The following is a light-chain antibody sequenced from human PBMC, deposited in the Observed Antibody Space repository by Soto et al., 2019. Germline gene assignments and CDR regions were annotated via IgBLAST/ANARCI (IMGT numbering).Light chain of an antibody. J-gene: IGKJ5*01. V-gene: IGKV1-33*01. CDR2: GAS. Sequence: DIQMPQSPSSLSASVGDRVTITCQASQDITNYLNWYQQKPGKAPNLLIYGASNLETGVPSRFSGSGSGTDFTFTISSLQAEDIGTYVCQQYDSVFTCRQGTRLEIK. CDR3: QQYDSVFT. CDR1: QDITNY.